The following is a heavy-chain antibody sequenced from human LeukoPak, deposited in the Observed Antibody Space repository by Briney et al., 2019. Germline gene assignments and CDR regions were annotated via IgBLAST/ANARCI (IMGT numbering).Heavy chain of an antibody. J-gene: IGHJ5*02. Sequence: GGSLRLSCAASGFTFSSYAMHWVRQAPGKGLEWVAVISYDGSNKYYADSVKGRFTISRDNAKNSLYLQMNSLRAEDTAVYYCARDHTGYSYGSWFDPWGQGTLVTVSS. CDR2: ISYDGSNK. V-gene: IGHV3-30-3*01. CDR1: GFTFSSYA. D-gene: IGHD5-18*01. CDR3: ARDHTGYSYGSWFDP.